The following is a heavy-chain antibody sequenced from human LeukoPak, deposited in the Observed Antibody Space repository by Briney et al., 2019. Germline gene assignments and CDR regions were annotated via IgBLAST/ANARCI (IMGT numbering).Heavy chain of an antibody. CDR2: IDGNGTIT. D-gene: IGHD6-13*01. CDR1: KFTFSTYA. CDR3: AGERPDSSSWRFDY. J-gene: IGHJ4*02. Sequence: GGSLRLSCSASKFTFSTYAMHWVRQAPGKGLEYVSTIDGNGTITYYADSVKGRFTISRDNSKNTLYLQMSSLTPEDTAVYYCAGERPDSSSWRFDYWGQGTLVTVSS. V-gene: IGHV3-64D*06.